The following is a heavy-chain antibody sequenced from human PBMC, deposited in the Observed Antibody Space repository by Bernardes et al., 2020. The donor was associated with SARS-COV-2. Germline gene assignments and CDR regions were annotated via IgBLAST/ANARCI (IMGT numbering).Heavy chain of an antibody. CDR2: ISGRGGST. V-gene: IGHV3-23*01. D-gene: IGHD6-13*01. Sequence: SLRLSCTASGFTFSIYAMSWVRQAPGKGLEWVSAISGRGGSTCYADSVRGRFTISRDNSKNTLYMQMNSLRAEDTAVYYCAKVIAAAGKGGVFDYYYGMEVWGQGTTVTVSS. CDR3: AKVIAAAGKGGVFDYYYGMEV. CDR1: GFTFSIYA. J-gene: IGHJ6*02.